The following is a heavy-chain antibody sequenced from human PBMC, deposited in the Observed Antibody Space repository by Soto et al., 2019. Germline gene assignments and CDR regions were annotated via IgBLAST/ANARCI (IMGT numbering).Heavy chain of an antibody. CDR1: GYTFSNFW. V-gene: IGHV5-51*01. Sequence: PGESLKISCRCSGYTFSNFWIAWVRHLPGKGLEWMGIIYPGDHETRYSPSFHGKVTISADKSINTAYLQWSSLEASDSAFYYCARSPRRRPYFDCWGQGALVTVSS. J-gene: IGHJ4*02. CDR2: IYPGDHET. CDR3: ARSPRRRPYFDC.